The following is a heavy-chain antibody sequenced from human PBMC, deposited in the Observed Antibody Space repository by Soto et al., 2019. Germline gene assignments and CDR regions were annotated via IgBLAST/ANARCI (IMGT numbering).Heavy chain of an antibody. Sequence: SETLSLTWTFYSCSISRYYWSWXRHPPGRGLEXIWYIYYSWRIPDNPSLKSRVTIPVATSKNQFSLKLRSVTAADTAGYYCARRGITRVRGVTNDYYEYGMDVWGQGTTVTVSS. D-gene: IGHD3-10*01. CDR2: IYYSWRI. CDR3: ARRGITRVRGVTNDYYEYGMDV. V-gene: IGHV4-59*01. CDR1: SCSISRYY. J-gene: IGHJ6*02.